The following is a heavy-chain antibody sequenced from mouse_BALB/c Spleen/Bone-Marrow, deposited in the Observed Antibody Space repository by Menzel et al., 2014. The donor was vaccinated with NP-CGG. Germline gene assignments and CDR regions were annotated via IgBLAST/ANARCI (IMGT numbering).Heavy chain of an antibody. D-gene: IGHD2-2*01. Sequence: EVMLVESGGGLVQPGGSLRLSCATSGFTFTDYYVSWVRPPPGKALEWLVFIRNKANGYTTEYSASVKGRFTISRDNSQSILYLQMNTLRAEDSATYYCARDGYDDYWGQGTTLTVSS. CDR3: ARDGYDDY. CDR2: IRNKANGYTT. J-gene: IGHJ2*01. V-gene: IGHV7-3*02. CDR1: GFTFTDYY.